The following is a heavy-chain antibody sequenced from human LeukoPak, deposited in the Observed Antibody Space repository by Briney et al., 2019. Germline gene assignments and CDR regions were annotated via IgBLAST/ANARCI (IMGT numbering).Heavy chain of an antibody. V-gene: IGHV3-7*01. CDR1: GFTFGIYA. CDR2: IKQVGSEK. CDR3: AREGGGLRYFDWLLSSYFDY. Sequence: GGSLRLSCAASGFTFGIYAMSWVRQTPGKGLEWVANIKQVGSEKYYVDSVKGRFTISRDNAKNSLYLQMNSVRAEDTAVYYCAREGGGLRYFDWLLSSYFDYWGQGTLVTVSS. D-gene: IGHD3-9*01. J-gene: IGHJ4*02.